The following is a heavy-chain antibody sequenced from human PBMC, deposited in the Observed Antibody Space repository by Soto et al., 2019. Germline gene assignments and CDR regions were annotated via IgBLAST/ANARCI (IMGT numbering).Heavy chain of an antibody. CDR3: AFYSGSYLYGMDV. D-gene: IGHD1-26*01. V-gene: IGHV5-51*01. J-gene: IGHJ6*02. CDR2: IYPGDSDT. Sequence: PGESLRVSCKGSGYSFTSYWIGWVRQMPGKGLEWMGIIYPGDSDTRYSPSFQGQVTISADKSISTAYLQWSSLKASDTAMYYCAFYSGSYLYGMDVWGQGTRVSESS. CDR1: GYSFTSYW.